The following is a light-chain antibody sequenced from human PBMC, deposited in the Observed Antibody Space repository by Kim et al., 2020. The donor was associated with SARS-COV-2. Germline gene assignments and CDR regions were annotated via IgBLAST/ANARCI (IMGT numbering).Light chain of an antibody. CDR3: AAWDDSLNGFYV. J-gene: IGLJ1*01. CDR1: SSNIGSNT. V-gene: IGLV1-44*01. CDR2: RNN. Sequence: ELTQPPSASGTPGQRVTISCSGSSSNIGSNTVNWYQQLPGTAPKLLIYRNNQRPSGVPDRFSGSKSGASASLAISGLQSEDEADYYCAAWDDSLNGFYVSGTGTK.